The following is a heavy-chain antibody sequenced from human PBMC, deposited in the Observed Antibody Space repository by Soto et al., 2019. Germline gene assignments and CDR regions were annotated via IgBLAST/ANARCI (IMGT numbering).Heavy chain of an antibody. CDR3: ARDRVESGYPEYFQH. CDR2: IYSGGAT. CDR1: GFSVSTSH. J-gene: IGHJ1*01. Sequence: GGSLRLSCAAAGFSVSTSHITWVRQAPGKGLEWVSVIYSGGATHYAVSVKGRFIISRDKSKNTLYLQMNSLRAEDTAVYYCARDRVESGYPEYFQHWGQGTLVTVSS. V-gene: IGHV3-53*01. D-gene: IGHD3-22*01.